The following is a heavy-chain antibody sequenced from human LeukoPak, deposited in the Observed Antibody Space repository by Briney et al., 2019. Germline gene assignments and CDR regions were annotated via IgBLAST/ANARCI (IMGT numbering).Heavy chain of an antibody. V-gene: IGHV3-23*01. D-gene: IGHD6-13*01. CDR1: GFTFSRYA. J-gene: IGHJ4*02. CDR2: ISGSGGST. Sequence: GGSLRLSCAASGFTFSRYAMNWVRQAPGKGLEWVSAISGSGGSTYNADSVKGQFTISRDNSKNTLYLQMNSLRAEDTAVYYCAKDGSWKDGPSGTSDYWGQGTLVTVSS. CDR3: AKDGSWKDGPSGTSDY.